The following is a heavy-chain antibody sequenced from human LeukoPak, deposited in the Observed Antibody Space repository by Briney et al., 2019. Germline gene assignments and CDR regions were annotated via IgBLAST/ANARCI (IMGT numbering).Heavy chain of an antibody. J-gene: IGHJ3*01. D-gene: IGHD3-22*01. V-gene: IGHV3-23*01. CDR3: ARDLSYSRDDAFDL. Sequence: GGSLRLSCAASGFTFSSYAMSWVRQAPGKGLEWVSAISGSGGSTYYADSVKGRFTISRDDAKNSLYLQMNSLRADDTAVYYCARDLSYSRDDAFDLWGQGTVVTVSS. CDR1: GFTFSSYA. CDR2: ISGSGGST.